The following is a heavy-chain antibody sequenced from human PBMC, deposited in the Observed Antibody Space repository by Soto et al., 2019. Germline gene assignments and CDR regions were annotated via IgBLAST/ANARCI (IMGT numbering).Heavy chain of an antibody. J-gene: IGHJ4*02. Sequence: QVQLVESGGGVVQPGRFLRLSCAASGFTFSSYGMHWVRQAPGKGLEWVAVIWYDGSNKYYADSVKGRFTISRDNSKNTLYLQMNSLRAEDTAVYYCARDPGDSSGSALYYFDYWGQGTLVTVSS. CDR1: GFTFSSYG. CDR2: IWYDGSNK. CDR3: ARDPGDSSGSALYYFDY. V-gene: IGHV3-33*01. D-gene: IGHD6-19*01.